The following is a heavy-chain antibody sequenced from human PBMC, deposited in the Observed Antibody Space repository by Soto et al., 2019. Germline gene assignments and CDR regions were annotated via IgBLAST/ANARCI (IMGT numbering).Heavy chain of an antibody. V-gene: IGHV4-59*08. CDR3: VRQGIDYLHGLVDV. Sequence: QVQLQQSGPRLVKPSETLSLTCTVSRGPDRSHYWGWIRQPPGRGLEWIGYVYYTGDTAYNPSLRSRVSISADTSTNDISLTLSSVTAADTAVYYCVRQGIDYLHGLVDVWGQGTTVSVSS. CDR1: RGPDRSHY. CDR2: VYYTGDT. D-gene: IGHD4-17*01. J-gene: IGHJ6*02.